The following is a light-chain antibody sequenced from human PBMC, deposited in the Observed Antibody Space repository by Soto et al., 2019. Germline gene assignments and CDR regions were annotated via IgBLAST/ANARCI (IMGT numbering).Light chain of an antibody. CDR1: QSFSSSY. CDR2: GAS. CDR3: QHYGSALVS. Sequence: EIVLTQSPGTLSLSPGERATLSCRASQSFSSSYLAWYQQKPGQAPRLLIYGASSRATGIPDRFSGSGSGTDFTLTISSLEPEDVALYYCQHYGSALVSFGPGTNVDVK. V-gene: IGKV3-20*01. J-gene: IGKJ3*01.